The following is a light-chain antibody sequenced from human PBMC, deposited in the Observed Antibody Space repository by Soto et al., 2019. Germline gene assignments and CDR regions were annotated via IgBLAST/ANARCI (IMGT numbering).Light chain of an antibody. V-gene: IGKV1-6*01. Sequence: AIPMTQSPSSLSASVGDRVTITCRASRGVGNDIGWSQQKLGKAPKLLIYHASTFQSGVPSRFSGSGSGTDFTLTISSLQAEDFATYYCLQDYDNPLTFGGGTKVGIK. J-gene: IGKJ4*01. CDR3: LQDYDNPLT. CDR2: HAS. CDR1: RGVGND.